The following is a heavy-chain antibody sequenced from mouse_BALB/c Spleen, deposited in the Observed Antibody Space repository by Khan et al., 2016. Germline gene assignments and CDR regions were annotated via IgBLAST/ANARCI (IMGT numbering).Heavy chain of an antibody. CDR3: AREGASLYYFDF. CDR1: GFTFSSYA. CDR2: INSGGSA. V-gene: IGHV5-6-5*01. Sequence: EVQLQESGGGLVKPGGSLKLSCAASGFTFSSYALSWVRQTPEKKLEWVASINSGGSAYYPDTMKGQFTISRDNARNILYLQMSSLRSEDTATYYCAREGASLYYFDFWGQGTTLTVSS. J-gene: IGHJ2*01.